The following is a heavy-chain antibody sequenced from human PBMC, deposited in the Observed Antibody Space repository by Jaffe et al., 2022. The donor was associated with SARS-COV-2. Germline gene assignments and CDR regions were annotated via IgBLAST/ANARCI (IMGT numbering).Heavy chain of an antibody. CDR2: IKRKTDGGTA. V-gene: IGHV3-15*01. D-gene: IGHD3-22*01. CDR1: GFPFSNAW. J-gene: IGHJ6*03. CDR3: TTDESRGAYDVGRLDYYMDV. Sequence: EVQLVESGGGLAKPGGSLRLSCAASGFPFSNAWMSWVRQAPGKGLEWVGRIKRKTDGGTADYAAPVKGRFSISRDDSKNTLYLQMNSLKPEDTAVYYCTTDESRGAYDVGRLDYYMDVWGKGTTVTVSS.